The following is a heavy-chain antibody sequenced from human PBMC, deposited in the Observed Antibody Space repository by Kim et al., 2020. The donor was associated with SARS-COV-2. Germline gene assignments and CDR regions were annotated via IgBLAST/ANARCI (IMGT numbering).Heavy chain of an antibody. CDR1: GYSISSGYY. J-gene: IGHJ4*02. Sequence: SETLSLTCTVSGYSISSGYYWGWIRQPPGKGLEWIGSIYHSGSTYYNPSLKSRVTISIDTTKNQFSLRLNSVTAADTAVYYCTSKYYYHSSGYYYADRWGQGTLVTVSS. CDR3: TSKYYYHSSGYYYADR. D-gene: IGHD3-22*01. CDR2: IYHSGST. V-gene: IGHV4-38-2*02.